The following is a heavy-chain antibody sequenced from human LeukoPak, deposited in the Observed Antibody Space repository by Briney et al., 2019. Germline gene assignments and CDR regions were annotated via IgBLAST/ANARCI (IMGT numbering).Heavy chain of an antibody. Sequence: GGSLRVSCVASGFCFSTYGMHWVRQAPGKGLEWVSFIRYDGTKKYYVSSMKGRCTISRDNSKNTLYLQMDSVRPDDTAVYYCAKERSEYRYGPIFDSWGQGTLVIVSS. CDR1: GFCFSTYG. J-gene: IGHJ4*02. V-gene: IGHV3-30*02. CDR2: IRYDGTKK. CDR3: AKERSEYRYGPIFDS. D-gene: IGHD3-16*02.